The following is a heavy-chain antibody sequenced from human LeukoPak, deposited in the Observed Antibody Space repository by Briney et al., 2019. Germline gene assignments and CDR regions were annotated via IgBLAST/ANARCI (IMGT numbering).Heavy chain of an antibody. V-gene: IGHV3-11*06. CDR3: AMGPYYYDSSGYYY. D-gene: IGHD3-22*01. Sequence: GGSLRLSCAASGFTFSDYYMSWIRQAPGKGLEWVSYISSSSSYTNYADSVKGRFTISRDNAKNTLYLQMNSLRAEDTAVYYCAMGPYYYDSSGYYYWGQGTLVTVSS. J-gene: IGHJ4*02. CDR1: GFTFSDYY. CDR2: ISSSSSYT.